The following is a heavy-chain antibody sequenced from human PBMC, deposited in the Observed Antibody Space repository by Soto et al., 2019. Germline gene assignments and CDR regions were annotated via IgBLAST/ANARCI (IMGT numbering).Heavy chain of an antibody. V-gene: IGHV4-59*01. J-gene: IGHJ3*02. CDR3: ARVWGGAFDI. CDR2: IYYSGST. Sequence: SETLSLTFTVSGRSISSYYWSWIRQPPGKGLEWIGYIYYSGSTNYNPSLKSRVTISVDTSKNQFSLKLSSVTAADTAVYYCARVWGGAFDIWGQGTMVT. D-gene: IGHD3-10*01. CDR1: GRSISSYY.